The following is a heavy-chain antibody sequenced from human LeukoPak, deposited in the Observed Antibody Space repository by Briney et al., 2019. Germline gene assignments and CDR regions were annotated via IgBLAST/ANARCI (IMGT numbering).Heavy chain of an antibody. J-gene: IGHJ6*03. CDR1: GYTLTELS. D-gene: IGHD2-15*01. V-gene: IGHV1-24*01. CDR2: FDPEDGET. CDR3: ATFRYCSGGSCPRGYYYYMDV. Sequence: ASVKVSCKVSGYTLTELSMHWVRQAPGQGLEWMGGFDPEDGETIYAQKFQGRVTMTEDTSTDTAYMELSSLRSEDTAVYYCATFRYCSGGSCPRGYYYYMDVWGKGTTVTVSS.